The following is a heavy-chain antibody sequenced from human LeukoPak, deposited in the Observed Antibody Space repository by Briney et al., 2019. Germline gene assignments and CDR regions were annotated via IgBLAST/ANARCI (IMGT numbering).Heavy chain of an antibody. Sequence: PSETLSLTCTVSGGSISSSTYYWAWIRQPPGKGLEWICSIYYSGSTYYSPYLKSRVTISVDTSKNQFSLKLSSVTAADTAVYYCSKVRGKFLLDAFDIWGQGTMVTVSS. V-gene: IGHV4-39*01. D-gene: IGHD3-10*01. CDR1: GGSISSSTYY. J-gene: IGHJ3*02. CDR2: IYYSGST. CDR3: SKVRGKFLLDAFDI.